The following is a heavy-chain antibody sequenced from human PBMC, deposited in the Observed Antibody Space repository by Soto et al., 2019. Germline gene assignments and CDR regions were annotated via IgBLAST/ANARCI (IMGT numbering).Heavy chain of an antibody. J-gene: IGHJ2*01. CDR1: GFTFSSYA. Sequence: EVQLLESGGGLVQPGGSLRLSCAASGFTFSSYAMSWVRQAPGKGLEWVSAISGSGGSTYYADSVKGRFTISRDNSKNTLYLQMNSLRAEDTAVYYCAKDVLPHPAMGTGWYFDLWGRGNLVTVFS. CDR3: AKDVLPHPAMGTGWYFDL. D-gene: IGHD7-27*01. V-gene: IGHV3-23*01. CDR2: ISGSGGST.